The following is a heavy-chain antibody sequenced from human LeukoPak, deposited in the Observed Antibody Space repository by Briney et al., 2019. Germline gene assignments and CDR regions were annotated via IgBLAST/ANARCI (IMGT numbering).Heavy chain of an antibody. CDR3: ARLATWAKGFDP. D-gene: IGHD3-16*01. CDR2: IYHSGST. V-gene: IGHV4-38-2*02. Sequence: PSETLSLTCTVSGYSISSGYYWGWIRQPPGKGLEWIGSIYHSGSTYYNPSLKSRVTISVDTSKNQFSLKLSSVTAADTAVYYCARLATWAKGFDPWGQGTLVTVSS. CDR1: GYSISSGYY. J-gene: IGHJ5*02.